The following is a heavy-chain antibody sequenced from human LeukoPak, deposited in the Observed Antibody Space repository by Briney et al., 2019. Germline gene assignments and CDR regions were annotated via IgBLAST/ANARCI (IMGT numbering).Heavy chain of an antibody. J-gene: IGHJ4*02. CDR2: INPNSGGT. V-gene: IGHV1-2*02. Sequence: GASVKVSCKASGYTFTGYYMHWVRQAPGQGPEWMGWINPNSGGTNYAQKFQGRVTMTRDTSISTAYMELSRLRSDDTAVYYCARDVIAAAGNVGYWGQGTLVTVSS. D-gene: IGHD6-13*01. CDR1: GYTFTGYY. CDR3: ARDVIAAAGNVGY.